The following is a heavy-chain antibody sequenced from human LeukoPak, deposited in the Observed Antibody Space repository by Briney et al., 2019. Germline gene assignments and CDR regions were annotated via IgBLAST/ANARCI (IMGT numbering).Heavy chain of an antibody. J-gene: IGHJ4*02. CDR2: IYYSGST. D-gene: IGHD6-13*01. CDR3: ARTGYSSSWYYFDF. Sequence: PSETLSLTCAVYGGSFSGYYWSWIRQPPGKGLEWIGYIYYSGSTDYNPSLKSRVTISVDTSKNQFSLKLSFVTAADTAVYYCARTGYSSSWYYFDFWGQGTLVTVSS. V-gene: IGHV4-59*08. CDR1: GGSFSGYY.